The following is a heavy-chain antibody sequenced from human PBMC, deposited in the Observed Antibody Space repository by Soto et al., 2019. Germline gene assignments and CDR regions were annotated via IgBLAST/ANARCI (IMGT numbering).Heavy chain of an antibody. J-gene: IGHJ4*02. CDR3: ASPRLSSDGTTPIEY. V-gene: IGHV3-30-3*01. CDR1: GFTFSSYD. Sequence: QVQLVESGGGVVQPGRSLSLSCAASGFTFSSYDMQWVRQAPGKVLEWVAVRSYDGSNKYYANYVKGRFTISRDNSKNTRYLQMNSLSAEDTVVYYCASPRLSSDGTTPIEYWCQGSLVTVSS. D-gene: IGHD1-1*01. CDR2: RSYDGSNK.